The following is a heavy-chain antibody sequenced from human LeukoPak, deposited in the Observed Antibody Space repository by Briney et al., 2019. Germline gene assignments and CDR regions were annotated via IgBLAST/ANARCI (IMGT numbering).Heavy chain of an antibody. D-gene: IGHD6-19*01. CDR2: IYYSGST. Sequence: PSETLSLTCTVSGGSISSDYWGSIRQPPGKGLEWIGCIYYSGSTNYNPSLKSRVTISVDTSKTQSSLKLSSVTAADPAVYYCARLGPVAGKSYLGYWGQGTLVTVSS. J-gene: IGHJ4*02. V-gene: IGHV4-59*08. CDR3: ARLGPVAGKSYLGY. CDR1: GGSISSDY.